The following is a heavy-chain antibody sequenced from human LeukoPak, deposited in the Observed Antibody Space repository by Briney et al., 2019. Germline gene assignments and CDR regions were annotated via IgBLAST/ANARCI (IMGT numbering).Heavy chain of an antibody. CDR3: AGDGIAVAVY. Sequence: SGGSLRLSCAASGFTFSSYGMHWVRQAPGKGLEWVAVIWYDGSNKYYADSVKGRFTISRDNSKNTLYLQMNRLRAEDTAVYYCAGDGIAVAVYWGQGTLVTVSS. D-gene: IGHD6-19*01. J-gene: IGHJ4*02. CDR1: GFTFSSYG. CDR2: IWYDGSNK. V-gene: IGHV3-33*01.